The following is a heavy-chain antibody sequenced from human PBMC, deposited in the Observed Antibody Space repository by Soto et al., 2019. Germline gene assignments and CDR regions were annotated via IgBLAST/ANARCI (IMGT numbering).Heavy chain of an antibody. V-gene: IGHV1-2*02. J-gene: IGHJ3*02. D-gene: IGHD3-3*01. CDR1: GYPVTAYY. CDR2: INPATGAA. Sequence: QLHLVQSGAVVKKPGASVTVSCSASGYPVTAYYMHWVRQAPGRGLEWMGGINPATGAAKYTQTFQGRVTMTRDTSTGTVFMELSGLTSEDTAVFYCAREGGVGVAGSAAFDMWGQGTLVTVSS. CDR3: AREGGVGVAGSAAFDM.